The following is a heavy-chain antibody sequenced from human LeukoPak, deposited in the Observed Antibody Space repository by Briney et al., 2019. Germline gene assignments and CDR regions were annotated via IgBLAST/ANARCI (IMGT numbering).Heavy chain of an antibody. D-gene: IGHD1-26*01. V-gene: IGHV1-8*01. CDR2: MNPNSGNT. CDR1: GYTFTNYD. CDR3: ARSKVGSTTLPIDY. J-gene: IGHJ4*02. Sequence: GASVKVSCKASGYTFTNYDINWVRQAPGQGLEWMGWMNPNSGNTDYAQKFQGRVTMTRNTSIPTAYMELSSLRSEDTAVYYCARSKVGSTTLPIDYWGQGTLVIVSS.